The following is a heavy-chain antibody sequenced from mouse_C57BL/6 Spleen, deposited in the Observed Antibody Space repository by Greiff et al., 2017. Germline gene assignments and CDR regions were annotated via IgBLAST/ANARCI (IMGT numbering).Heavy chain of an antibody. J-gene: IGHJ2*01. CDR1: GYTFTDYS. Sequence: EVQLQQSGPVLVKPGASVKMSCKASGYTFTDYSMNWVKQSHGKSLEWIGVINPYNGGTSYNQKFKGKATLTVDKSSSTAYMELNSLTSEDSAVYYCARPYYSNYVSFDYWGQGTTLTVSS. CDR3: ARPYYSNYVSFDY. CDR2: INPYNGGT. V-gene: IGHV1-19*01. D-gene: IGHD2-5*01.